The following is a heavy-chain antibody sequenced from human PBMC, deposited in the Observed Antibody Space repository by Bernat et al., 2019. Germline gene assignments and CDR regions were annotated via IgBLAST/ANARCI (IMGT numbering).Heavy chain of an antibody. D-gene: IGHD4-4*01. V-gene: IGHV4-39*01. CDR3: ARHASDYSNYWGGYYYYYMDV. Sequence: QLQLQESGPGLVKPSATLSLTCTVSGGSISSSSYYWGWIRQPPGKGLEWIGSIYYSGSTYYNPSLNSRVTISADTSKNQFTLKLLSVTAADTAVYYCARHASDYSNYWGGYYYYYMDVWGKGTTVTVSS. J-gene: IGHJ6*03. CDR2: IYYSGST. CDR1: GGSISSSSYY.